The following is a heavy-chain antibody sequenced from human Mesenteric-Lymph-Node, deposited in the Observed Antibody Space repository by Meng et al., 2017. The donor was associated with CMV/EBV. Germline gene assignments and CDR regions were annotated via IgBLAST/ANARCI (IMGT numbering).Heavy chain of an antibody. CDR2: ISSSGSTI. V-gene: IGHV3-11*04. J-gene: IGHJ6*02. D-gene: IGHD1-14*01. Sequence: GESLKISCAASGFTFSDYYMSWIRQAPGKGLEWVSYISSSGSTIYYADSVRGRFTISRDNSKNTLYLQMNSLRAEDTAVYYCASDLQSETYYYYYGMDVWGQGTTVTVSS. CDR3: ASDLQSETYYYYYGMDV. CDR1: GFTFSDYY.